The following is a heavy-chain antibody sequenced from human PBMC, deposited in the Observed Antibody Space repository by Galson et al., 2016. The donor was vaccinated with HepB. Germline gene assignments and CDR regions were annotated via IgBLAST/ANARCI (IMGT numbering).Heavy chain of an antibody. CDR1: TVTFNSDD. J-gene: IGHJ3*02. Sequence: SLRLSCAASTVTFNSDDMHWVRQATGKGLEWVSAIGSAGDTYYSGSVKGRFTISRENAKNSLYLQMNSLRAGDTAVYYCARERPGSNGALDIWGQGTMVTVSS. D-gene: IGHD1-26*01. V-gene: IGHV3-13*04. CDR2: IGSAGDT. CDR3: ARERPGSNGALDI.